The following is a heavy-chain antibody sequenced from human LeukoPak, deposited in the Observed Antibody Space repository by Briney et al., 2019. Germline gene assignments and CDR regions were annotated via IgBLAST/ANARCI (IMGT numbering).Heavy chain of an antibody. CDR2: IDWDDDK. CDR1: GFSLSTSGMC. CDR3: ARIYYDSSGSIGHAFDI. Sequence: SGPTLVKPTQTLTLTCTFSGFSLSTSGMCVSWIRQPPGKALEWLARIDWDDDKYYSTSLKTRLTISKDTSKNQVVLTMTNMDPVDTATYYCARIYYDSSGSIGHAFDIWGQGTMVTVSS. V-gene: IGHV2-70*11. D-gene: IGHD3-22*01. J-gene: IGHJ3*02.